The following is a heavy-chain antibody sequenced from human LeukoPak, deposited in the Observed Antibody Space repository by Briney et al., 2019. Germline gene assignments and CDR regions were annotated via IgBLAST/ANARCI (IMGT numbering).Heavy chain of an antibody. CDR1: GFTFSSYS. CDR2: IYYDGSDQ. D-gene: IGHD3-16*01. Sequence: GGSLRLSCAASGFTFSSYSINWVRQAPGKGLEWVAVIYYDGSDQFCADSVKGRFTVSRDNYKNMFYGEMNSLRGEDTAMYYCARDRVWGKQNWHCDLWGRGTLVTVSS. J-gene: IGHJ2*01. V-gene: IGHV3-33*08. CDR3: ARDRVWGKQNWHCDL.